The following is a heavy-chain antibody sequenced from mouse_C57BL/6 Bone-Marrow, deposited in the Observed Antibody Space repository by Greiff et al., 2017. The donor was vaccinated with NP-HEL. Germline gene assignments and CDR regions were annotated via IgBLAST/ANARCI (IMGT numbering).Heavy chain of an antibody. CDR3: ARRVYYYGSSYDY. CDR2: INPNNGGT. J-gene: IGHJ2*01. Sequence: EVQLQQSGPELVKPGASVKISCKASGYTFTDYYMNWVKQSPGQSLEWIGDINPNNGGTSYNQKFKGKATLTVDKSSSTAYMELRSLTSEDSAVYYCARRVYYYGSSYDYWGQGTTLTVAS. D-gene: IGHD1-1*01. V-gene: IGHV1-26*01. CDR1: GYTFTDYY.